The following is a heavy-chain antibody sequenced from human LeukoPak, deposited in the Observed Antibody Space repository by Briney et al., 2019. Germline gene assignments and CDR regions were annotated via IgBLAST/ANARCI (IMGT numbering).Heavy chain of an antibody. J-gene: IGHJ4*02. Sequence: ASVKVSCKASGYTFTGYYMHWVRQAPGQGLEWMGWINPNSGGTNYAQKFQGRVTMTRDTSISTAYMELSRLRSDDTAVYYCARVRRYSSSQIDYWGKGTLVTVSS. CDR1: GYTFTGYY. CDR3: ARVRRYSSSQIDY. D-gene: IGHD6-13*01. V-gene: IGHV1-2*02. CDR2: INPNSGGT.